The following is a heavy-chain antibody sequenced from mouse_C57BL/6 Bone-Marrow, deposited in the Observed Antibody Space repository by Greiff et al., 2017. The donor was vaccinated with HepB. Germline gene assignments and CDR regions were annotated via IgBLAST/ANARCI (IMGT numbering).Heavy chain of an antibody. CDR1: GFNIKNTY. CDR3: APYYYGSSYWFAY. V-gene: IGHV14-3*01. D-gene: IGHD1-1*01. Sequence: VQLQQSVAELVRPGASVKLSCTASGFNIKNTYMHWVKQRPEQGLEWIGRIDPANGNTKYATKFQGKATITADTSSTTAYLQLSSLTSEETAIYYCAPYYYGSSYWFAYWGQGTLVTVSA. J-gene: IGHJ3*01. CDR2: IDPANGNT.